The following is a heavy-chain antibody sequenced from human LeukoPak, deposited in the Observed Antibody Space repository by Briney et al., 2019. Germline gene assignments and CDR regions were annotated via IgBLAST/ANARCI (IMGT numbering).Heavy chain of an antibody. CDR3: AKHLLQYYYYYMDV. CDR1: GFTFSSYA. J-gene: IGHJ6*03. CDR2: ISGSGGST. D-gene: IGHD4-11*01. V-gene: IGHV3-23*01. Sequence: GGSLRLSCAASGFTFSSYAMSWVRQAPGKGLEWVSAISGSGGSTYYADSVKGRFTISRDNSKNTLYLQMNSLRAEDTAVYYRAKHLLQYYYYYMDVWGKGTTVTVSS.